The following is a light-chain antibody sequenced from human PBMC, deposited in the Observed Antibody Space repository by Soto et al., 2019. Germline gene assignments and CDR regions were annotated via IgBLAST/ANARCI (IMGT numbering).Light chain of an antibody. CDR3: QSYDTSLSGPGV. Sequence: QSVLTQPPSVSGAPGQRVTISCIGSSSNIGAGYDVHWYQQFPGIAPKLLIYADIHRPSGVPDRFSASKSGTSASLAITGLQTEDEADYYCQSYDTSLSGPGVFGGGTKLTVL. CDR2: ADI. V-gene: IGLV1-40*01. J-gene: IGLJ3*02. CDR1: SSNIGAGYD.